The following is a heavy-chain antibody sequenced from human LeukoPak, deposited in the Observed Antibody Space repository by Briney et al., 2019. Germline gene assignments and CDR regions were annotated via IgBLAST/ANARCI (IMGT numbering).Heavy chain of an antibody. V-gene: IGHV3-33*06. J-gene: IGHJ6*02. CDR2: IWYDGSNK. Sequence: GGSLRLSCAASGFTFSSYGMHWVRQAPGKGLEWVAVIWYDGSNKYYADSVKGRFTISRDNSKNTLYLQMNSLRAEDTAVYYCAKSMRIYFVVVVAATFGMDVWGQGTTVTVSS. CDR1: GFTFSSYG. CDR3: AKSMRIYFVVVVAATFGMDV. D-gene: IGHD2-15*01.